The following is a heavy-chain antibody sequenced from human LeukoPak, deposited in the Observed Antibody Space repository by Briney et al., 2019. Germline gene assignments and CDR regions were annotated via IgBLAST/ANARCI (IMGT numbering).Heavy chain of an antibody. J-gene: IGHJ4*02. CDR3: ARDKIVGPTRFDY. V-gene: IGHV3-7*01. D-gene: IGHD1-26*01. Sequence: GGSLRLSCAASGFTFTNYAMSWVRQAPGKGPEWVANIKQNSGEIYYVDSVKGRFTISRDNAKNSLYLQMNSLRAEDTAVYYCARDKIVGPTRFDYWGQGVLVTVSS. CDR1: GFTFTNYA. CDR2: IKQNSGEI.